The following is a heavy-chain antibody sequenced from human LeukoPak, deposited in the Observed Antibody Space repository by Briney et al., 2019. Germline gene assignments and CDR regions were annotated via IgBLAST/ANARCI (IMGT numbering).Heavy chain of an antibody. CDR3: ARGGVSSSWYRTPDY. Sequence: VASVKVSCKASGYTFTSSGISWVRQAPGQGLEWMGWISAYNGNTNYAQKLQGRVTMTTDTSTSTAYMELRSLRSDDTAVYYCARGGVSSSWYRTPDYWGQGTLVTVSS. V-gene: IGHV1-18*01. CDR1: GYTFTSSG. CDR2: ISAYNGNT. J-gene: IGHJ4*02. D-gene: IGHD6-13*01.